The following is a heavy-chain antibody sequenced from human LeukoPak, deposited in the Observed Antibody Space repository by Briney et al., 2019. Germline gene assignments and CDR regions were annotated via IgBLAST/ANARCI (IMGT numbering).Heavy chain of an antibody. V-gene: IGHV1-69*05. CDR2: IIPIYGST. CDR3: AVLVGATNEGH. J-gene: IGHJ4*02. D-gene: IGHD1-26*01. Sequence: SVKVSCKTSAGTFSSYAISWVRQAPGQGLEWMGGIIPIYGSTNYAQKFQERVTITRDMSTSTAYMELSSLRSEDTAVYYCAVLVGATNEGHWGQGTLVTVSS. CDR1: AGTFSSYA.